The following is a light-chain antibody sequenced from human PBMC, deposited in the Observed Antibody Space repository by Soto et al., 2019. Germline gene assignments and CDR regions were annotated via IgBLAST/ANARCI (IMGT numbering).Light chain of an antibody. CDR2: GAS. V-gene: IGKV3-15*01. CDR1: QSVGTK. CDR3: QQYDIWPFA. Sequence: MTTQSPGTLSVSPGERVTLSCRASQSVGTKVAWYLQRTGQAPRLLIYGASSRATGVPARFSGSGSGTEFALTISSLRSEDFGVYYCQQYDIWPFAFGVGPKR. J-gene: IGKJ3*01.